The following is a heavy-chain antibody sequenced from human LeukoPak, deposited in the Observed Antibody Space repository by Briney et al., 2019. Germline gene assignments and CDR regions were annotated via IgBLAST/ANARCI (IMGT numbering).Heavy chain of an antibody. CDR3: AKDWYCSSTSCGEEI. D-gene: IGHD2-2*01. CDR1: GFAFSSYG. J-gene: IGHJ4*02. V-gene: IGHV3-30*02. CDR2: IRYDGSNK. Sequence: GGSLRLSCAASGFAFSSYGMHWVRQAPGKGLEWVALIRYDGSNKYYADSVKGRFTISRDNSKNTLYLQMNSLRAEDTAVYYCAKDWYCSSTSCGEEIWGQGTLVTVSS.